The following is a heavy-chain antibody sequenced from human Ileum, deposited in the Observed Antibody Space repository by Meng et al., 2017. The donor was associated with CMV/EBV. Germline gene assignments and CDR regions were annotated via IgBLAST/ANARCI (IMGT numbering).Heavy chain of an antibody. V-gene: IGHV6-1*01. Sequence: SQTLSLTCAISGDSVPNNNAAWNWIRQSPSRGLEWLGRTYHRSKWYNDYAVSVKSRITISPDTSKNQFSLHLNSVTPEDTAVYYCARGIPNYYYYGMDVWGQGTMVTVSS. CDR2: TYHRSKWYN. J-gene: IGHJ6*02. CDR1: GDSVPNNNAA. D-gene: IGHD2-2*02. CDR3: ARGIPNYYYYGMDV.